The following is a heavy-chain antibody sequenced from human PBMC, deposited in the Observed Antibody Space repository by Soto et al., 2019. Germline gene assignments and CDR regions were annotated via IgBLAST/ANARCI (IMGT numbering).Heavy chain of an antibody. CDR1: GFTFSSYW. V-gene: IGHV3-74*01. D-gene: IGHD5-18*01. CDR3: ARADTAPNGPGPY. CDR2: INSDGSST. Sequence: GGSLRLSCAASGFTFSSYWMHWVRQAPGKGLVWVSRINSDGSSTSYADSVKGRFTISRDNAKNTLYLQMNSLRAEDTAVYYCARADTAPNGPGPYWGQGTLVTVSS. J-gene: IGHJ4*02.